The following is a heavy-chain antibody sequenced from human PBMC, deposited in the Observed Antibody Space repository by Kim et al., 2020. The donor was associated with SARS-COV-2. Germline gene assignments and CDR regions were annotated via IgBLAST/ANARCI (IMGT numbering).Heavy chain of an antibody. D-gene: IGHD2-2*01. CDR1: GYTFTSYG. V-gene: IGHV1-18*01. CDR3: ARVVYCSSTSCYDWFDP. CDR2: ISAYNGNT. J-gene: IGHJ5*02. Sequence: ASVQVSCKASGYTFTSYGISWVRQAPGQGLEWMGWISAYNGNTNYAQKLQGRVTMTTDTSTSTAYMELRSLRSDDTAVYYCARVVYCSSTSCYDWFDPWGQGTLVTVSS.